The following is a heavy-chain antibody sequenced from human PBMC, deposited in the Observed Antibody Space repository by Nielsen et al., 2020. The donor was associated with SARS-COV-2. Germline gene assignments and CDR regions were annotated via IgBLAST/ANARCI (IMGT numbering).Heavy chain of an antibody. Sequence: GGSLRLSCVPSGFCFAEFAMPWVRQAPGKGLELVSGINWNSVSVGYAYSVKGRFTVSRDNAKDPLYLQMTSLRPEETAFYYCAKVRSGPQTWVREGPLDYWGQGTLVTVSS. V-gene: IGHV3-9*01. CDR1: GFCFAEFA. CDR2: INWNSVSV. J-gene: IGHJ4*02. CDR3: AKVRSGPQTWVREGPLDY. D-gene: IGHD1-1*01.